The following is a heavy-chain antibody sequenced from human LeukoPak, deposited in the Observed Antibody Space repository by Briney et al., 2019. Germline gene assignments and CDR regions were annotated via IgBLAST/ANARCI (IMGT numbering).Heavy chain of an antibody. CDR1: GDSITKYY. CDR2: IYASGYT. D-gene: IGHD3-22*01. V-gene: IGHV4-4*07. Sequence: SETLSLTCTVSGDSITKYYWNWIRQPAGEGLEWIGRIYASGYTNYNPSLKSRVTMSIDTSKNQFSLKLTSLSAADTAVYYCVRDTHYYDSSGYSENYCFDSWGRGTLVTVSS. J-gene: IGHJ4*02. CDR3: VRDTHYYDSSGYSENYCFDS.